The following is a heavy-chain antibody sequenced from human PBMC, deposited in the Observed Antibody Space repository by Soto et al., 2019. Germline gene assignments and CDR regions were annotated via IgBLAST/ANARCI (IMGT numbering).Heavy chain of an antibody. J-gene: IGHJ4*02. CDR3: ARGGDLLWFGDDY. Sequence: SETLYLTCTVSGGSISSGDYYWSWIRQPPGKGLEWIGYIYYSGSTYYNPSLKSRVTISVDTSKNRFSLKLSSVTAADTAVYYCARGGDLLWFGDDYWGQGTLVTVSS. D-gene: IGHD3-10*01. CDR1: GGSISSGDYY. CDR2: IYYSGST. V-gene: IGHV4-30-4*01.